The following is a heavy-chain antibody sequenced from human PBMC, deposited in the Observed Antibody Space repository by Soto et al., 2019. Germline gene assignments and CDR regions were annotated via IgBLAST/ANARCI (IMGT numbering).Heavy chain of an antibody. J-gene: IGHJ6*02. CDR1: GFTFSSYA. V-gene: IGHV3-23*01. CDR3: AKKAIGRDYYYYYGMDV. Sequence: EVQLLESGGGLGQPGGSLRLSCAASGFTFSSYAMSWVRQAPGKGLEWVSAISGSGGSTYYADSVKGRFTISRDNSKNTLYLQKNSLRAEDTAVYYCAKKAIGRDYYYYYGMDVWGQGTTVTVSS. CDR2: ISGSGGST.